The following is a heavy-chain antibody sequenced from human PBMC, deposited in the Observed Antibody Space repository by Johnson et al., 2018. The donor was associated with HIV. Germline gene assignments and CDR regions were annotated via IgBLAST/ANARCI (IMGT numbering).Heavy chain of an antibody. J-gene: IGHJ3*02. CDR2: VSSDGSNK. D-gene: IGHD3-22*01. V-gene: IGHV3-30*03. CDR1: GFSFSNYA. Sequence: QVQLMESGGGVVQPGRSLRLSCAASGFSFSNYAMDWVRQAPDKGLEWVAVVSSDGSNKNYADSVKGRFTMSRDNSKNTVYLQMNSLRAEDTAVYYCARVRWVSKWLSYDAFDIWGQGTMVTVSS. CDR3: ARVRWVSKWLSYDAFDI.